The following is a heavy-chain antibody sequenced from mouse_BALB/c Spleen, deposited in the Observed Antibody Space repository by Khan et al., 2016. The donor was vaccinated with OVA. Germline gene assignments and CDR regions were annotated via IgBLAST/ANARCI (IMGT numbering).Heavy chain of an antibody. J-gene: IGHJ2*01. V-gene: IGHV3-2*02. CDR3: ARSNYYGYYFDY. D-gene: IGHD1-1*01. Sequence: EVQLVESGPGLVKPSQSLSLTCTVTGYSITSGYAWNWIRQFPGNKLEWMGYISYSGFTNYNPSLKSRISITRDTSKNQFFLQLSSVTSEDTATDYCARSNYYGYYFDYWGQGATLTVSS. CDR2: ISYSGFT. CDR1: GYSITSGYA.